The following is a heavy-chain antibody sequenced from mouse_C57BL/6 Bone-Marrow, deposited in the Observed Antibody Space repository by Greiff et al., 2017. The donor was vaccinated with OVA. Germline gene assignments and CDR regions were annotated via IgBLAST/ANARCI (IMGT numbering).Heavy chain of an antibody. CDR3: ARPLYYRVYFDY. J-gene: IGHJ2*01. V-gene: IGHV1-64*01. Sequence: QVQLQQPGAELVKPGASVKLSCKASGYTFTSYWMHWVKQRPGQGLEWIGMIHPNSGSTNYNEKFKSKATLTVDKSSSTAYMQLSSLTSEDSAVYYCARPLYYRVYFDYWGQGTTLTVSS. D-gene: IGHD2-1*01. CDR1: GYTFTSYW. CDR2: IHPNSGST.